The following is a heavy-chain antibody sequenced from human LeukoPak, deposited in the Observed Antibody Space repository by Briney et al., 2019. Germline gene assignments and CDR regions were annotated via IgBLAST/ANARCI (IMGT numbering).Heavy chain of an antibody. D-gene: IGHD5-12*01. CDR3: AKGGGSKIKDAFDV. CDR1: GFTFSSYS. Sequence: GGSLRLSCAASGFTFSSYSMNWVRQAPGKGLEWVSYISSSGSTIYYADSVKGRFTISRDNSKNTLDLQMNSLRVEDSAVYYCAKGGGSKIKDAFDVWGQGTLVAVSA. CDR2: ISSSGSTI. V-gene: IGHV3-48*01. J-gene: IGHJ3*01.